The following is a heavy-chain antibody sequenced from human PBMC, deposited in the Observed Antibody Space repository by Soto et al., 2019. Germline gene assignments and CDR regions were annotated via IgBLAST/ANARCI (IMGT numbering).Heavy chain of an antibody. CDR1: GYTFTSYY. J-gene: IGHJ3*02. D-gene: IGHD2-2*01. V-gene: IGHV1-46*03. CDR3: ARFPTDIVVVPAARKGAFDI. Sequence: ASVNVSCKASGYTFTSYYMHWVRQAPGQGLEWMGIINPSGGSTSYAQKFQGRVTMTRDTSTSTVYMELSSLRSEDTAVYYCARFPTDIVVVPAARKGAFDIWGQGTMVTVSS. CDR2: INPSGGST.